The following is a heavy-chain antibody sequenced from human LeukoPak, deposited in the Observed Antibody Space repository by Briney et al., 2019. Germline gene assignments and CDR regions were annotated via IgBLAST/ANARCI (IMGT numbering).Heavy chain of an antibody. CDR3: ARGPPDVVVPAAPDY. Sequence: GASVKVSCKASGYTFTSYGISWVRQAPGQGLEWMGWISAYNGNTNYAQKLQGRVTMTTDTSTSTAYMELRSLRSDDTAVYYCARGPPDVVVPAAPDYWGQGTLVTVSS. J-gene: IGHJ4*02. V-gene: IGHV1-18*01. CDR2: ISAYNGNT. D-gene: IGHD2-2*01. CDR1: GYTFTSYG.